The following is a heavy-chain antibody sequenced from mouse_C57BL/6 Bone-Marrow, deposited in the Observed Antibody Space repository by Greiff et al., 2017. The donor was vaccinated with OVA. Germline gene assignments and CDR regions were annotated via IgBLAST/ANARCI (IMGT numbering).Heavy chain of an antibody. CDR3: AREVDGYYFFLFDY. CDR2: IDPSDSET. CDR1: GYTFTSYW. V-gene: IGHV1-52*01. J-gene: IGHJ2*01. D-gene: IGHD2-3*01. Sequence: VQLKQPGAELVRPGSSVKLSCKASGYTFTSYWMHWVKQRPIQGLEWIGNIDPSDSETHYNQKFKDKATLTVDKSSSTAYMQLSSLTSEDSAVYYCAREVDGYYFFLFDYWGQGTTLTVSS.